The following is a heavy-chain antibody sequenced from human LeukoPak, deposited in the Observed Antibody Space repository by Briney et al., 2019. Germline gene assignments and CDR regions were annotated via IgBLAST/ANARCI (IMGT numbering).Heavy chain of an antibody. CDR1: GFTFSNYG. J-gene: IGHJ6*03. Sequence: SGGSLRLSCAASGFTFSNYGMHWVRQAPGKGLEWLAIVWYDGSIKYYADSAKGRFTISRDNSKNTVFLQMNSLRAEDTAVYYCARGRDGYNYYYYYYIDVWGKGTTVTVSS. D-gene: IGHD5-24*01. CDR3: ARGRDGYNYYYYYYIDV. V-gene: IGHV3-33*02. CDR2: VWYDGSIK.